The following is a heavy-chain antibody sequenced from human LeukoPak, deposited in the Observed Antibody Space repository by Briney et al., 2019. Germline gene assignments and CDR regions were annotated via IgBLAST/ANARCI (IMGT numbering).Heavy chain of an antibody. V-gene: IGHV3-7*03. Sequence: GGSLRLSCAAYGFTFSSYWMTWVRQAPGKGLEWVANIREDGSEKYYVDSVRGRFTISRDNAKYSLYLQMNSLRAEDTAVYYCAKDMHYYDSSGYYLGYWGQGTLVTVSS. CDR2: IREDGSEK. CDR1: GFTFSSYW. J-gene: IGHJ4*02. D-gene: IGHD3-22*01. CDR3: AKDMHYYDSSGYYLGY.